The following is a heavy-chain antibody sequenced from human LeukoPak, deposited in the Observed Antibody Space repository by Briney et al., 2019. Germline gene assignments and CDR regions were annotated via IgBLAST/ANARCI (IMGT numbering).Heavy chain of an antibody. CDR3: ARDGVITMVRGVVYYFDY. CDR2: IKQDGSEK. Sequence: GGSLRLSCAASGFTFSSYWMSWVRQAPGKGLEWVANIKQDGSEKYYVDSVKGRFTISRDNAKNSLYLQMNSLRAEDTAVYYCARDGVITMVRGVVYYFDYWGQGTLVTVSS. CDR1: GFTFSSYW. J-gene: IGHJ4*02. D-gene: IGHD3-10*01. V-gene: IGHV3-7*01.